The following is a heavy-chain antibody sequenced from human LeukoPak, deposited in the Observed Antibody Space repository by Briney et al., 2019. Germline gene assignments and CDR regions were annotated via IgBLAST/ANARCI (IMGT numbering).Heavy chain of an antibody. D-gene: IGHD3-16*02. Sequence: GGSLRLSCAASGFTFSSYSMNWVRQAPGRGLEWVSSISTISTYTYYADSLKGRFTISRDNAKNSVYLQVNRLRAEDTAVYYCARLLYDYIWGSSRSYYFDLWGQGTLVTVFS. J-gene: IGHJ4*02. CDR2: ISTISTYT. CDR3: ARLLYDYIWGSSRSYYFDL. V-gene: IGHV3-21*01. CDR1: GFTFSSYS.